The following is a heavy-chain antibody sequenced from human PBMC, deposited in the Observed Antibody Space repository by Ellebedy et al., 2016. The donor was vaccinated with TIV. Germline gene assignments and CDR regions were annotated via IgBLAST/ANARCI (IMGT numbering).Heavy chain of an antibody. V-gene: IGHV3-15*07. J-gene: IGHJ4*02. Sequence: GESLKISCAASGFSLSNAWMNWVRQTPGKGLEWVGRIESEADGGTTVYTAPVRGRFTISRDDSRNTLYLQMNSLETEDTAVYYCTTENGLQDFWGQGTLVTVSS. CDR3: TTENGLQDF. D-gene: IGHD4-17*01. CDR2: IESEADGGTT. CDR1: GFSLSNAW.